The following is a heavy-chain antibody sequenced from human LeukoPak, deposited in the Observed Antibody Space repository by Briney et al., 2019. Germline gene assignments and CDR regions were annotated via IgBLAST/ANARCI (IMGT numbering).Heavy chain of an antibody. Sequence: PGGSLRLSCAASGFTFSSYWMHWVRQGPGKGLVWVSLINNDGRRTNYADSVKGRFTISRDNAKNTLYLQMNSLRAEDTAVYYCAGTGHSSGYYSPDYWGQGTLVTVSS. J-gene: IGHJ4*02. CDR2: INNDGRRT. CDR3: AGTGHSSGYYSPDY. V-gene: IGHV3-74*01. CDR1: GFTFSSYW. D-gene: IGHD3-22*01.